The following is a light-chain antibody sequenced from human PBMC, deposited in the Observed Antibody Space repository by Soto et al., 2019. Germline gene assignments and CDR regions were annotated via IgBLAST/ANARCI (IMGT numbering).Light chain of an antibody. V-gene: IGLV2-23*01. Sequence: QSALTQPASVYGSPGQSINISCTGTSSDVGSYNLVSWYQQHPGKAPKLMIYEGSKRPSGVSNRFSGSKSGNTASLTISGLQAEDEADYYCCSYAGSSTYVVFGGGTKLTVL. CDR1: SSDVGSYNL. J-gene: IGLJ2*01. CDR2: EGS. CDR3: CSYAGSSTYVV.